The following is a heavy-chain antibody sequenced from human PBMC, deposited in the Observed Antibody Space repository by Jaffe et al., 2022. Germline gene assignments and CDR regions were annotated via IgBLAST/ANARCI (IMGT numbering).Heavy chain of an antibody. CDR3: ARSTDYLDL. J-gene: IGHJ4*02. D-gene: IGHD2-21*02. CDR2: VNNDGSGA. V-gene: IGHV3-74*01. CDR1: GFTFSYYW. Sequence: EVLLVESGGGLVQPGGSLRLSCAASGFTFSYYWIHWVRQAPGKGLEWVAYVNNDGSGAIYADSVKGRFTVSRDNAMDTVFLQMNSLRAEDTAVYHCARSTDYLDLWGQGTVVTVSS.